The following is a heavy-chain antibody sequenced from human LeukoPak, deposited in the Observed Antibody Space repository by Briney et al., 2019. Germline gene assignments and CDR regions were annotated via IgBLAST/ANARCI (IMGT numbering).Heavy chain of an antibody. CDR3: ARSVEGYCSGDNFYYYSYYMDV. CDR2: IYYSGST. J-gene: IGHJ6*03. V-gene: IGHV4-59*01. CDR1: GGSISSYY. D-gene: IGHD2-15*01. Sequence: SETLSLTCTVSGGSISSYYWSWIRQPPGKGLEWIGYIYYSGSTNYNPSLKSRVTISVDTSKNQFSLKLSSVTAADTAVYYCARSVEGYCSGDNFYYYSYYMDVWGKGTTVTVSS.